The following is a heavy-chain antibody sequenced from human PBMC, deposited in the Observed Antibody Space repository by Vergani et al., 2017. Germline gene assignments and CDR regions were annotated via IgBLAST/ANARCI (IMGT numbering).Heavy chain of an antibody. Sequence: EVQLLESGGGLVQPGGSLRLSCAASGFTFSSYAMSWVRQAPGKGLEWVSAISGSGGSTYYADSVKGRFTFSRDNSKNTLYLQMNSLRAEDTAVYYCAKRDIVVVVAATPFDYWGQGTLVTVSS. V-gene: IGHV3-23*01. CDR3: AKRDIVVVVAATPFDY. CDR2: ISGSGGST. D-gene: IGHD2-15*01. J-gene: IGHJ4*02. CDR1: GFTFSSYA.